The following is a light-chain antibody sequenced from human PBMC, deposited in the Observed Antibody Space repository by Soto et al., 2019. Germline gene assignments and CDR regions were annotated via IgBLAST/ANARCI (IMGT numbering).Light chain of an antibody. CDR1: QSVSSSY. Sequence: EIVLTQSPGTRSLSPGERATLSCRASQSVSSSYLAWYQQKPGQAPRLLIYGASSRATGIPDRFSGSGSGTDFTLTISRLELEDFAVYYCQQYGSSSWTFGQGTKVEI. J-gene: IGKJ1*01. V-gene: IGKV3-20*01. CDR2: GAS. CDR3: QQYGSSSWT.